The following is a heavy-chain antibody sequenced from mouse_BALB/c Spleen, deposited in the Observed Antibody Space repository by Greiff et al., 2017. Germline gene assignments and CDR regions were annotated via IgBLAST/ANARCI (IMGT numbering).Heavy chain of an antibody. V-gene: IGHV5-12-2*01. CDR1: GFTFSSYT. CDR2: ISNGGGST. D-gene: IGHD1-1*01. J-gene: IGHJ3*01. CDR3: ASDYYGSGWFAY. Sequence: EVKVVESGGGLVQPGGSLKLSCAASGFTFSSYTMSWVRQTPEKRLEWVAYISNGGGSTYYPDTVKGRFTISRDNAKNTLYLQMSSLKSEDTAMYYCASDYYGSGWFAYWGQGTLVTVSA.